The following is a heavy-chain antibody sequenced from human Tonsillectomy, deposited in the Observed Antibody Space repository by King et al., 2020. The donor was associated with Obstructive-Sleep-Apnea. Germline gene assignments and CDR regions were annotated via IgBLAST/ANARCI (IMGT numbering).Heavy chain of an antibody. Sequence: QLVQSGAEVKKPGESLKISCKGSGYSFTSYWIGWVRQMPGKGLEWMGIIYPGDSDTRYSPSFQGHVTISADKSISTAYLPWSSLKASDTAMYYCARVSSGYYSDYYYGMDVWGQGTTVTVSS. D-gene: IGHD3-22*01. CDR3: ARVSSGYYSDYYYGMDV. V-gene: IGHV5-51*01. J-gene: IGHJ6*02. CDR2: IYPGDSDT. CDR1: GYSFTSYW.